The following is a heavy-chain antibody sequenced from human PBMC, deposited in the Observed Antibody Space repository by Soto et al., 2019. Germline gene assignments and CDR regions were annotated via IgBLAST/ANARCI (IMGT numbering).Heavy chain of an antibody. CDR3: ARGIGWNQYYYYYGMDV. D-gene: IGHD1-1*01. J-gene: IGHJ6*02. CDR2: IIPIFGTA. Sequence: ASVKVSCKASGGTFSSYAISWVRQAPGQGLEWMGGIIPIFGTANYAQKFQGRVTITADESTSTAYMELSSLRSEDTAVYYCARGIGWNQYYYYYGMDVWGQGTTVTVSS. CDR1: GGTFSSYA. V-gene: IGHV1-69*13.